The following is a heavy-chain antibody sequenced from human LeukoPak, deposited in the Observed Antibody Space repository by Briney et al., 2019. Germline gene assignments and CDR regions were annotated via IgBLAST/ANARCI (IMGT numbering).Heavy chain of an antibody. CDR1: GYTFTGYY. Sequence: ASVKVSCKASGYTFTGYYMHWVRQAPGRGLEWVGWINPDSGVTYYAQKFQGRVSMTRGMSISTAYMEVSRQGSDHSVLYYCARLSTPNLYYFDYWGQGTLVTVSS. D-gene: IGHD3-16*02. J-gene: IGHJ4*02. V-gene: IGHV1-2*02. CDR3: ARLSTPNLYYFDY. CDR2: INPDSGVT.